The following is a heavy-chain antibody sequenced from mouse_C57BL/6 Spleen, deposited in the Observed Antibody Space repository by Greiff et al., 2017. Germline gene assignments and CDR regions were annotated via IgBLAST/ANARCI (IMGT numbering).Heavy chain of an antibody. D-gene: IGHD1-1*01. CDR3: GRDYYGRGDY. J-gene: IGHJ4*01. Sequence: QVQLQQSGPELVKPGASVKISCKASGYAFSSSWMNWVKQRPGKGLEWIGRIYPGDGDTNYNGKFKGKATLTADKFSSTAYMQLSSLTSEDSAVYFCGRDYYGRGDYWGKGTSVTVSS. CDR2: IYPGDGDT. CDR1: GYAFSSSW. V-gene: IGHV1-82*01.